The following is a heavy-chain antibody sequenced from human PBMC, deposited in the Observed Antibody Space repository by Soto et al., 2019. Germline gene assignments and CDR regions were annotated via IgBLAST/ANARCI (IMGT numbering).Heavy chain of an antibody. Sequence: PSETLSLTCTVSGGSISSGGYHWSWIRQHPGKGLEWIGNIYYSGSTYYNPSLKSRVTISVDTSKNQFSLKLSSVTAADTAVYYCARYCSSTTCNLNCGNWFDLWGQGTLVTVSS. J-gene: IGHJ5*02. CDR1: GGSISSGGYH. V-gene: IGHV4-31*03. CDR2: IYYSGST. CDR3: ARYCSSTTCNLNCGNWFDL. D-gene: IGHD2-2*01.